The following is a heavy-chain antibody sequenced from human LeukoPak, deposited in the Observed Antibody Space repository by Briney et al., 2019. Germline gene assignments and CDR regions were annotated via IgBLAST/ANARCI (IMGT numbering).Heavy chain of an antibody. V-gene: IGHV4-31*03. D-gene: IGHD1-7*01. CDR2: IYYSGST. CDR3: ARDAYNWNYRYMDV. CDR1: GGSISSGGYY. Sequence: SQTLSLTCTVSGGSISSGGYYWSWIRQHPGKGLEWIGYIYYSGSTYYNPSLKSRVTVSVDTSKNQFSLKLSSVTAADTAVYYCARDAYNWNYRYMDVWGKGTTVTVSS. J-gene: IGHJ6*03.